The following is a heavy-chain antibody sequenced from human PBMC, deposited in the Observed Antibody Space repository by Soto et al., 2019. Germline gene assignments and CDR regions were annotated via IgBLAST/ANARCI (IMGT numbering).Heavy chain of an antibody. CDR1: GFTFSSYA. CDR2: ISGRGGST. V-gene: IGHV3-23*01. CDR3: AKDMVAVPGPSDY. J-gene: IGHJ4*02. D-gene: IGHD6-19*01. Sequence: QTGGSLRLSCAASGFTFSSYAMSWVRQAPGKGLEWVSAISGRGGSTYFADSVKGRFTISRDTSKNTLYLQMNSLRAEDTAVYYCAKDMVAVPGPSDYWGQGTLVTVSS.